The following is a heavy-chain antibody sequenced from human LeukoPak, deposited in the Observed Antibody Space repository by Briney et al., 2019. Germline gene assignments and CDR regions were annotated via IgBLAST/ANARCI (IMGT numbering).Heavy chain of an antibody. D-gene: IGHD2/OR15-2a*01. J-gene: IGHJ5*02. CDR1: GGSFSGYY. CDR3: ARDLPFAA. CDR2: INHSGSI. Sequence: PSETLSLTCAVCGGSFSGYYLTWIRQSPGKGLEWIGEINHSGSITYNPSLESRVTISVDTSKNQFSLKLTSVTAADTAVYYCARDLPFAAWGQGILVTVSS. V-gene: IGHV4-34*01.